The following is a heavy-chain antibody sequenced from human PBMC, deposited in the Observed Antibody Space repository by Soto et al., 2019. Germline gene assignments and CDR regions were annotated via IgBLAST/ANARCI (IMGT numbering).Heavy chain of an antibody. CDR1: GFTFSIYA. CDR3: AKDQSNSNPLYYFDF. D-gene: IGHD3-22*01. J-gene: IGHJ4*02. V-gene: IGHV3-23*01. Sequence: GESLKISCAASGFTFSIYAMTWVRQSPGKGLEWVSSMSRTGDNTYYADSVKGRFTISRDNSKNTLYLQMNSLRAEDTAIYYCAKDQSNSNPLYYFDFWGPGTLVTVSS. CDR2: MSRTGDNT.